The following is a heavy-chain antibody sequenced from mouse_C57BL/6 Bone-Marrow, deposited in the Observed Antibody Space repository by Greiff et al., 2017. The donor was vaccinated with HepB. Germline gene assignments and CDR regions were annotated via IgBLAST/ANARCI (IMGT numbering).Heavy chain of an antibody. CDR2: IYPSSGNT. CDR1: GYTFTSYG. V-gene: IGHV1-81*01. Sequence: VQLQQSGAELARPGASVKLSCKASGYTFTSYGLSWVKQRTGQGLEWIGEIYPSSGNTYYNEKFKGKDTLTADKSSSTAYMELRSLTSEDSAVYFCAPLLWYPMDYWGQGTSVTVSS. J-gene: IGHJ4*01. D-gene: IGHD2-1*01. CDR3: APLLWYPMDY.